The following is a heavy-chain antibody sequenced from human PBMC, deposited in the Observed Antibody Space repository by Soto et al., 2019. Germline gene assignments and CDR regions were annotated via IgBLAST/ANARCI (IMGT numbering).Heavy chain of an antibody. CDR3: ARENWKNSGMDV. V-gene: IGHV3-33*01. CDR1: GFTFSSYG. J-gene: IGHJ6*02. Sequence: GGSLRLSCAASGFTFSSYGMHWVRQAPGKGLEWVAVIWYDGSNKYYADSVKGRFTISRDNSKNTLYLQMNSLRAEDTAVYSCARENWKNSGMDVWGPGTTVTVSS. D-gene: IGHD1-1*01. CDR2: IWYDGSNK.